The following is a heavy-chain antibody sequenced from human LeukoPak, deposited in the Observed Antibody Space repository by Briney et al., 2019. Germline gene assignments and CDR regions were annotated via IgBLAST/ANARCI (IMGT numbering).Heavy chain of an antibody. CDR2: ISSSSSYI. CDR1: GFTFSSYS. V-gene: IGHV3-21*01. J-gene: IGHJ6*02. CDR3: ARYCSSTQTCDYCYGMDV. D-gene: IGHD2-2*01. Sequence: GGSLRLSCAASGFTFSSYSMNWVRQAPGKGLEWVSSISSSSSYIYYADSVKGRFTISRDNARNSLYLQMNSLRAEDTAVYYCARYCSSTQTCDYCYGMDVWGQGTTVTVSS.